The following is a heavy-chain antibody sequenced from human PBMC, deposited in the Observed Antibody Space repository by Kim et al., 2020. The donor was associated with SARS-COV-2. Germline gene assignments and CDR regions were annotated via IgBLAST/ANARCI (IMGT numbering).Heavy chain of an antibody. J-gene: IGHJ3*02. CDR3: ARGEAMERAYAFDI. CDR2: IYTSGST. Sequence: SETLSLTCTVSGGSISRYYWSWIRQPAGKGLEWIGRIYTSGSTNYNPSLKSRVTMSVDTSKNQFSLKLSSVTAADTAVYYCARGEAMERAYAFDIWGQGTMVTVSS. D-gene: IGHD1-26*01. V-gene: IGHV4-4*07. CDR1: GGSISRYY.